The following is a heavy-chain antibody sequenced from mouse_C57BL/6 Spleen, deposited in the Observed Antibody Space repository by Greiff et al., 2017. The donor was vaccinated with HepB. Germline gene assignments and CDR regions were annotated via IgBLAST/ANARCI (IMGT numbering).Heavy chain of an antibody. J-gene: IGHJ3*01. CDR2: ISYDGSN. D-gene: IGHD2-1*01. CDR3: ARDYGILFAY. V-gene: IGHV3-6*01. CDR1: GYSITSGYY. Sequence: VQLKESGPGLVKPSQSLSLTCSVTGYSITSGYYWNWIRQFPGNKLEWMGYISYDGSNNYNPSLKNRISITRDTSKNQFFLKLNSVTTEDTATYYCARDYGILFAYWGQGTLVTVSA.